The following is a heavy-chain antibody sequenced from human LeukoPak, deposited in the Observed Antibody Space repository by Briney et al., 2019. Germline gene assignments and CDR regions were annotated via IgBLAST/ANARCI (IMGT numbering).Heavy chain of an antibody. CDR2: INHSGST. V-gene: IGHV4-34*01. Sequence: KPSETLSLTCAVYGGSFSGYYWSWIRQPPGKGLEWIGEINHSGSTNYNPSLKSRVTISVDTSKNQFSLKLSSVTAAGTAVYYCARGSYGSGTPPAFDIWGQGTMVTVSS. D-gene: IGHD3-10*01. J-gene: IGHJ3*02. CDR3: ARGSYGSGTPPAFDI. CDR1: GGSFSGYY.